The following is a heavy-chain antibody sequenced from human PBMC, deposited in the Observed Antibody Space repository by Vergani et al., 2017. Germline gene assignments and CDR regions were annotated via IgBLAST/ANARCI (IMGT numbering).Heavy chain of an antibody. J-gene: IGHJ4*02. CDR2: ISSNGGST. D-gene: IGHD1-26*01. V-gene: IGHV3-64D*06. CDR3: VKDWGSGSPTYGFDY. Sequence: EVQLVESGGGLVQPGGSLRLSCSASGFTFSSYAMHWVRQAPGKGLEYVSAISSNGGSTYYADSVKGRFTISRDNAKNTLYLQMSSLRAEDTAVYYCVKDWGSGSPTYGFDYWGQGTLVTVSS. CDR1: GFTFSSYA.